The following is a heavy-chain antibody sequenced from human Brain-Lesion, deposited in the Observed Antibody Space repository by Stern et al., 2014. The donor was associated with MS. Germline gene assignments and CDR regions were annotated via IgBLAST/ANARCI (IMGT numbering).Heavy chain of an antibody. CDR2: IFNSGRT. J-gene: IGHJ6*02. V-gene: IGHV4-61*02. CDR3: ARGRVVPGFQYYATDV. D-gene: IGHD2-2*01. Sequence: VQLVESGPGLVKPSQTLSLSCTVSGGSISSGGYYWSWIRQPAGKGLEWIGRIFNSGRTSYNPPLKSRVTISIDTSKTQFSRRLNPMTAADTAVYYCARGRVVPGFQYYATDVWGQGTTVIVSS. CDR1: GGSISSGGYY.